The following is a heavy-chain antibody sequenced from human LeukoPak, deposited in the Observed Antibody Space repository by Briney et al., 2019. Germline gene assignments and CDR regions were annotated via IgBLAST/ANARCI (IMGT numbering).Heavy chain of an antibody. CDR3: ARVHEEYGDYSDY. CDR1: GYTFSSYG. CDR2: ISAYNGNT. V-gene: IGHV1-18*01. D-gene: IGHD4-17*01. Sequence: ASVKVSCKASGYTFSSYGISWVRQAPGQRLEWMGWISAYNGNTNYAQKFQGRVTMITDTSTSTAYMELRSLRADDTAVYYCARVHEEYGDYSDYWGQGTLVTVSS. J-gene: IGHJ4*02.